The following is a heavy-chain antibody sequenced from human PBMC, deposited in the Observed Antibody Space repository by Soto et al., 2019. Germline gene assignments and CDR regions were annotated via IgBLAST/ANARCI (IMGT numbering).Heavy chain of an antibody. V-gene: IGHV3-53*01. J-gene: IGHJ4*02. CDR1: GFIVSSNQ. Sequence: GSLRLSCVASGFIVSSNQMSWVRQAPGKGLGWVSVIYSGHTTYYADSVEGRFTISRDDSKNTLYLQMNSLRVEDTAVYYCVRGPSDHKLRLVEWPYGDYWGQGALVTVSS. CDR3: VRGPSDHKLRLVEWPYGDY. D-gene: IGHD3-3*01. CDR2: IYSGHTT.